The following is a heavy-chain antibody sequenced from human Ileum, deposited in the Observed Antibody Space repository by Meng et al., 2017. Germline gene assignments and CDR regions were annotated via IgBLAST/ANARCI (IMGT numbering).Heavy chain of an antibody. D-gene: IGHD3-3*01. CDR2: INQDSSQK. CDR3: ARDSLGQSFYTVYYYYGMDV. J-gene: IGHJ6*02. Sequence: GESLKISCAASGFTFSRDWMTWVRQAPGKGLEWLANINQDSSQKYYVDSVKGRATISRDNAKNSLYLQMNSLRAEDTAVYYCARDSLGQSFYTVYYYYGMDVWGQGTTVTVSS. V-gene: IGHV3-7*01. CDR1: GFTFSRDW.